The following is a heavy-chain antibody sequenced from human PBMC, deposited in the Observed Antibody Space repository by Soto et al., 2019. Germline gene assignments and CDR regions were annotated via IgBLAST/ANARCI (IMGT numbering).Heavy chain of an antibody. D-gene: IGHD2-15*01. CDR2: IYSSGYT. J-gene: IGHJ4*02. CDR1: GGSISGYY. Sequence: SETLSLTCTVSGGSISGYYWSWIRQPPGKGLEWIAYIYSSGYTNYNPSLKSRVTISVDTSRNQLSLNLGSVTAADTAVYYCGKHAVLVWGGSSFDFWGPGTLVTVSS. V-gene: IGHV4-59*08. CDR3: GKHAVLVWGGSSFDF.